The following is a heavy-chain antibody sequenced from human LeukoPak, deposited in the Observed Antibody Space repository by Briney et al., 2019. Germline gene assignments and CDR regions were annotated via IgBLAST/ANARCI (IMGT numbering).Heavy chain of an antibody. CDR1: GGSISSYY. CDR2: IYYSGST. V-gene: IGHV4-59*08. CDR3: ARHYYDSSGYYVPYWYFDL. Sequence: SETLSLTCTVSGGSISSYYWSWIRQPPGKGLEWIGYIYYSGSTNYNPSLKSRVTISVDTSKNQFSLKLSSVTAADTAVYYCARHYYDSSGYYVPYWYFDLWGRGTPVTVSS. D-gene: IGHD3-22*01. J-gene: IGHJ2*01.